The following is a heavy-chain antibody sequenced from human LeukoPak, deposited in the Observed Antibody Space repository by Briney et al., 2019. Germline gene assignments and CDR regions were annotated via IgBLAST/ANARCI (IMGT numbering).Heavy chain of an antibody. D-gene: IGHD2-15*01. CDR1: GFSFRDYA. V-gene: IGHV3-64*02. J-gene: IGHJ4*02. CDR2: INTDGRIT. Sequence: PGGSLGLSCVASGFSFRDYAIHWVRQAPGKGLEYVSVINTDGRITYYADSVKGRFTISRDNSKNTVYLQMGSLRAEDTAVYYCAKGGGSSCYDRLDYWGQGTLVTVSS. CDR3: AKGGGSSCYDRLDY.